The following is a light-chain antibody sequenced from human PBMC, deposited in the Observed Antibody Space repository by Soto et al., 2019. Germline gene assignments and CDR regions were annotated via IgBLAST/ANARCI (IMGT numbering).Light chain of an antibody. J-gene: IGLJ2*01. CDR1: SSDVGGNNY. Sequence: QSALTQPPSASGSPGQSVAISCTGTSSDVGGNNYVSWYQQHPDKAPKRMVYEVTKRPSGVPDRFSGSKSGNTASLTVSGLQAEDEADYYCSSYAGSNNVIFGGGTKLTVL. CDR3: SSYAGSNNVI. V-gene: IGLV2-8*01. CDR2: EVT.